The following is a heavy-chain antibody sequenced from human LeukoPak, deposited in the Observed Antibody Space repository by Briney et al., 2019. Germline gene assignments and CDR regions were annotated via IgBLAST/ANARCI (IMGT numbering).Heavy chain of an antibody. CDR1: GDSISLSFYY. D-gene: IGHD5-18*01. Sequence: KTSETLSLTCSVSGDSISLSFYYWGWIRQPPGKALEWIGSVYYSGTTSYNPSLKSRVTISVDKSKNQFSLKLSPVTAADTAVYYCARARTYGYLIDYWGQGTLVTVSS. CDR2: VYYSGTT. CDR3: ARARTYGYLIDY. J-gene: IGHJ4*02. V-gene: IGHV4-39*07.